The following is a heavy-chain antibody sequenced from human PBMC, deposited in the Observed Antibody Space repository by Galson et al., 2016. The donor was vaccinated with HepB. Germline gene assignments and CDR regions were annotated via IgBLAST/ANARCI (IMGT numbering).Heavy chain of an antibody. D-gene: IGHD1-1*01. J-gene: IGHJ4*02. CDR3: ARLEGGLLDY. CDR1: GYSIGSGFY. V-gene: IGHV4-38-2*02. Sequence: SETLSLTCTVSGYSIGSGFYWGWVRQPPGKGLEWIGRMHHSGITHYNPALMSRVTTSGDTSKNQLSLRLNSVTAADTAMYFCARLEGGLLDYWGQGTLVTVSS. CDR2: MHHSGIT.